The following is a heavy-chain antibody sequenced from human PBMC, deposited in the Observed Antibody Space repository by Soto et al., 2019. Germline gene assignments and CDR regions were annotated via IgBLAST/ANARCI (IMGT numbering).Heavy chain of an antibody. J-gene: IGHJ5*02. CDR1: GYTYTSYG. CDR3: ARDSLSGYSYGYENWFDP. D-gene: IGHD5-18*01. V-gene: IGHV1-18*01. Sequence: ASVKVSCKASGYTYTSYGISWVRQAPGQGLEWMGWISAYNGNTNYAQKLQGRVTMTTDTSTSTAYMELRGLRSDDTAVYYCARDSLSGYSYGYENWFDPWGQGTLVTVSS. CDR2: ISAYNGNT.